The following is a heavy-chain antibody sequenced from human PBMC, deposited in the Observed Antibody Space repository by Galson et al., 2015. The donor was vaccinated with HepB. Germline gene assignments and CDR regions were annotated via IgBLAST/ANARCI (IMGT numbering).Heavy chain of an antibody. CDR3: ARGKFSSCLFSPHNWFDP. CDR2: MNPNSGNT. D-gene: IGHD6-19*01. J-gene: IGHJ5*02. V-gene: IGHV1-8*01. CDR1: GSTFTSYD. Sequence: SVTVSCKASGSTFTSYDINWVRQATGQGLEWMGWMNPNSGNTGYAQKFQGRVTMTRNTSISTAYMELSSLRSEDTAVYYCARGKFSSCLFSPHNWFDPWGQGTLVTVSS.